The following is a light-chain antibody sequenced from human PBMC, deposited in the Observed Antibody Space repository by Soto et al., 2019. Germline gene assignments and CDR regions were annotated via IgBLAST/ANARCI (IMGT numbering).Light chain of an antibody. J-gene: IGLJ2*01. Sequence: QSALTQPASVSGSPGQSITISCTGTSSDVGNYNYVSWYQETPGKAPRLIIYQVTNRPSGVSNRFSGSKSGNTASLTISGLQAEDEADYYCTSFSTGSSYVIFGGGTKLTVL. V-gene: IGLV2-14*01. CDR2: QVT. CDR1: SSDVGNYNY. CDR3: TSFSTGSSYVI.